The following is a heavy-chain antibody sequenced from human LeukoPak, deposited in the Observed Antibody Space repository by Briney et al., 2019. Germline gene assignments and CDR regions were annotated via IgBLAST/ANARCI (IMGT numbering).Heavy chain of an antibody. CDR2: INHSGST. V-gene: IGHV4-34*01. Sequence: TSETLSLTCAVYGGSFSGYYWSWIRQPPGKGLEWIGEINHSGSTNYNPSLKSRVTISVDTSKNQFSLKLSSVTAADTAVYYCARGPHFYDSSGYYSTNGDYWGQGTLVTVSS. J-gene: IGHJ4*02. CDR1: GGSFSGYY. D-gene: IGHD3-22*01. CDR3: ARGPHFYDSSGYYSTNGDY.